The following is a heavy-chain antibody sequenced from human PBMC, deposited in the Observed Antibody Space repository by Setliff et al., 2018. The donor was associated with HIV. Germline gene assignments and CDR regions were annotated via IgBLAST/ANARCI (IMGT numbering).Heavy chain of an antibody. V-gene: IGHV3-11*01. CDR2: ISRGGKSK. D-gene: IGHD3-9*01. CDR3: TRWTPKRGYDPAGYFTYYLDY. Sequence: GGSLRLSCAASGFTFSDYYMIWIRQAPGKGLEWISFISRGGKSKYYADSVKGRFTISRDNAKKSLDLQMNSLRSEDTAVYYCTRWTPKRGYDPAGYFTYYLDYWGLGALVTVSS. J-gene: IGHJ4*02. CDR1: GFTFSDYY.